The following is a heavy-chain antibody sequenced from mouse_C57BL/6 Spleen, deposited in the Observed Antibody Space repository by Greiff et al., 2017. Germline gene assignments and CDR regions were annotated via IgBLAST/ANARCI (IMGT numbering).Heavy chain of an antibody. D-gene: IGHD2-4*01. V-gene: IGHV1-61*01. Sequence: QVQLQQPGAELVRPGSSVKLSCKASGYTFTSYWMDWVQQRPGQGLEWIGNIYPSDSETHYNQKFKDKATVTVDKSSSTAYMQLSSLTSEDSAVYYGAREGLRRLAYWGQGALGTVSA. CDR1: GYTFTSYW. CDR2: IYPSDSET. J-gene: IGHJ3*01. CDR3: AREGLRRLAY.